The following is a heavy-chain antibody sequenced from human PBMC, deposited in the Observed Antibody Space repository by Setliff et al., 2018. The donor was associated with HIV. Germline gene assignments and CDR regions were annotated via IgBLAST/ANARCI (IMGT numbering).Heavy chain of an antibody. CDR3: ERGGRWWGPNNPSPHFYHMDL. CDR1: GGIGTYA. D-gene: IGHD2-15*01. J-gene: IGHJ6*04. Sequence: SVKVSCKASGGIGTYAISWVRQAPGQGLEWMGGSIPNYSVETQKFRDRVSIYVDQSRRTAYMELRNLRFDDTALYFCERGGRWWGPNNPSPHFYHMDLWGSGTSVTVSS. V-gene: IGHV1-69*10. CDR2: SIPNYSVE.